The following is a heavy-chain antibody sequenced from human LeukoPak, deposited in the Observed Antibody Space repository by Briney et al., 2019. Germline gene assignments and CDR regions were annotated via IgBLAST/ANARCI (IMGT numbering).Heavy chain of an antibody. CDR3: ARRRGYYGMDV. J-gene: IGHJ6*02. Sequence: SETLSLTCTVSGYSISSGYYWGWIRQPPGKGLEWIGSIYHSGSTYYNPSLKSRVTISVDTSKNQFSLKLSSVTAADTAVYYCARRRGYYGMDVWGQGTTVTVSS. CDR1: GYSISSGYY. CDR2: IYHSGST. V-gene: IGHV4-38-2*02.